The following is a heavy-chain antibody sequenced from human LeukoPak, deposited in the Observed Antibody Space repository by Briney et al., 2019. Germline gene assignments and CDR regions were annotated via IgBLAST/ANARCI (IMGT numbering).Heavy chain of an antibody. Sequence: GESLKISCKGSGYSFTSYWIGWVRQMPGKGLEWMGIIYPGDSDTRYSPSFQGQVTISADKSISTAYLQWSSLKASDTAMYYCARPPALESGSYYGGDYWGQGTLVTVSS. J-gene: IGHJ4*02. CDR1: GYSFTSYW. CDR2: IYPGDSDT. CDR3: ARPPALESGSYYGGDY. V-gene: IGHV5-51*01. D-gene: IGHD1-26*01.